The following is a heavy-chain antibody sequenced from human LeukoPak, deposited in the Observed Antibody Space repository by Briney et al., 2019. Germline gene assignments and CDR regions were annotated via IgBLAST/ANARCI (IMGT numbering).Heavy chain of an antibody. V-gene: IGHV4-59*01. J-gene: IGHJ4*02. D-gene: IGHD3-10*01. Sequence: PSQTLSLTCSVSGGSISSYYWNWIRQPPGKALEWIGNIYYSGSTDYNPALKSRVTISVDTSKNQFSLRLSSVTAADTAVYCCAREALRPGDFGSGNSFDLWGQGTLVTVSS. CDR3: AREALRPGDFGSGNSFDL. CDR2: IYYSGST. CDR1: GGSISSYY.